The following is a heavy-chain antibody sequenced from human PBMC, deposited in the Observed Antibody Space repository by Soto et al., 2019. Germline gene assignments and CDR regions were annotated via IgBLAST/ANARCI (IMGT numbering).Heavy chain of an antibody. CDR2: ISAYNGNT. CDR1: GYTFTSYG. Sequence: ASVKVSCKASGYTFTSYGISWVRQAPGQGLEWKGWISAYNGNTNYAQKLQGRVTMTTDTSTSTAYMELRSLRSDDTAVYYCARVDIVLVVYAQQFDYWGQGTLVTVSS. CDR3: ARVDIVLVVYAQQFDY. D-gene: IGHD2-8*01. V-gene: IGHV1-18*01. J-gene: IGHJ4*02.